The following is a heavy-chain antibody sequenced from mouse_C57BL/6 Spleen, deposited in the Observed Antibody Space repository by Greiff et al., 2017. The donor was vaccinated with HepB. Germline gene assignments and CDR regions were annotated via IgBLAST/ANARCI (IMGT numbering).Heavy chain of an antibody. CDR3: ARSGDYYGSSYVGAMDY. D-gene: IGHD1-1*01. J-gene: IGHJ4*01. CDR2: IYPRSGNT. V-gene: IGHV1-81*01. Sequence: ESGAELARPGASVKLSCKASGYTFTSYGISWVKQRTGQGLEWIGEIYPRSGNTYYNEKFKGKATLTADKSSSTAYMELRSLTSEDSAVYFCARSGDYYGSSYVGAMDYWGQGTSVTVSS. CDR1: GYTFTSYG.